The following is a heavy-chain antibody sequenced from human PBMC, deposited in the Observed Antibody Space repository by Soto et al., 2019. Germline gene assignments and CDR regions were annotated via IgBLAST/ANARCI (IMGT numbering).Heavy chain of an antibody. Sequence: SETLSLTCTVPGGSVNIGTYYWSRIRQPPGKGLEWIGFIHYSGSTNYNPSLKSRVTMSVDTSKNQFSLKLTSVNAADTAVYYCTRGGDAYKNGHWGKGTLVTVST. CDR2: IHYSGST. J-gene: IGHJ4*02. D-gene: IGHD2-21*01. CDR1: GGSVNIGTYY. CDR3: TRGGDAYKNGH. V-gene: IGHV4-61*01.